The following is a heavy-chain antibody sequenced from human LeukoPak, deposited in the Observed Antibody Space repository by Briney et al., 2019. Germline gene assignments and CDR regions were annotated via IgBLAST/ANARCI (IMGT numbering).Heavy chain of an antibody. V-gene: IGHV3-9*01. J-gene: IGHJ4*02. CDR1: GFTFDDYG. Sequence: GGSLRLSCAASGFTFDDYGMHWVRQAPGKGLEWVSGISWNGGSIGYADSVKGRFTISRDNAKNSLYLQMNSLRAEDTALYYCAVSGRVGYWGQGTLVTVSS. D-gene: IGHD5-24*01. CDR2: ISWNGGSI. CDR3: AVSGRVGY.